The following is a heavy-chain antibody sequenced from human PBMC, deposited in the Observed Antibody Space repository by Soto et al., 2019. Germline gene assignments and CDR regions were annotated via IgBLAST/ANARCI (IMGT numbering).Heavy chain of an antibody. V-gene: IGHV3-21*01. J-gene: IGHJ4*02. CDR2: ISSSSSYI. CDR1: GFTFSSYS. CDR3: ARDYYDSSAPPIAFDY. D-gene: IGHD3-22*01. Sequence: PGGSLRLSCAASGFTFSSYSMNWVRQAPGKGLEWVSSISSSSSYIYYADSVKGRFTISRDNAKNSLYLQMNSLRAEDTAVYYCARDYYDSSAPPIAFDYWGQGTLVTGSS.